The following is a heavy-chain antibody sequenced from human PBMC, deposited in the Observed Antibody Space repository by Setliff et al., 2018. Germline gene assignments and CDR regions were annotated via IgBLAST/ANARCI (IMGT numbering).Heavy chain of an antibody. CDR1: GFTFSSHW. CDR3: VKELAVGGMGYFDS. J-gene: IGHJ4*02. D-gene: IGHD6-19*01. V-gene: IGHV3-74*01. CDR2: MNPDATTT. Sequence: GSLRLSCAASGFTFSSHWMHWVRQVPGKGLAWVSQMNPDATTTYYADSAKSRFTIARDNSNSTLYLQRNSLRVEDTALYYCVKELAVGGMGYFDSWGQGTLVTVSS.